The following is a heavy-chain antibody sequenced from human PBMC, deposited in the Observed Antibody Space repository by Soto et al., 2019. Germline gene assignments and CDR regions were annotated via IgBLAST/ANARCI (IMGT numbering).Heavy chain of an antibody. D-gene: IGHD4-17*01. CDR3: ARGMTTVTTFDY. CDR2: IYHSGST. CDR1: GGSISSGGYS. V-gene: IGHV4-30-2*01. Sequence: QLQLQESGSGLVKPSQTLSLTCAVSGGSISSGGYSWSWIRQPPGKGLESIGYIYHSGSTYYNPSLKRRFTISVARSKTQFSLKLSSVTAADTAVYYCARGMTTVTTFDYWGQGTLVTVSS. J-gene: IGHJ4*02.